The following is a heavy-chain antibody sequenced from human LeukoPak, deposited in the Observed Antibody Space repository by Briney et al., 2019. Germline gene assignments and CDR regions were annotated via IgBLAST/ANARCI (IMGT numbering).Heavy chain of an antibody. Sequence: GGSLRLSCAASGFTFNNYDMHWVRQAPGKGLEWVAVIWYDGSNKYYADSVQGRFTISRDNSKNTLYLQMNSLRAEDTAVYHCARGTPTKWFDPWGQGTLVIVSS. CDR3: ARGTPTKWFDP. J-gene: IGHJ5*02. CDR1: GFTFNNYD. V-gene: IGHV3-33*01. CDR2: IWYDGSNK. D-gene: IGHD5-24*01.